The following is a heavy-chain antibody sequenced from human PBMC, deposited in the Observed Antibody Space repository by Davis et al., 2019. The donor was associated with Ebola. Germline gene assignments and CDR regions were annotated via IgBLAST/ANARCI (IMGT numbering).Heavy chain of an antibody. CDR2: INGGNGDT. Sequence: ASVQVSCKPSGYIFTRYSIHWVRQAPGEGLEWVGWINGGNGDTKCSQKFQDRVTFTRDASASTAYMELSSLRSEDTAMYYCARDEDVWGQGTTVTDSS. CDR3: ARDEDV. J-gene: IGHJ6*02. CDR1: GYIFTRYS. V-gene: IGHV1-3*01.